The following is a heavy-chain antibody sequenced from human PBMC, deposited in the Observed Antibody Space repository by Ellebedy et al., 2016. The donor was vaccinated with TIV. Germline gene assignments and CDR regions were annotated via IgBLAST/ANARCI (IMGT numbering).Heavy chain of an antibody. CDR1: GGSFSGYY. CDR2: IYYSGST. Sequence: SETLSLTXAVYGGSFSGYYWSWIRQPPGKGLEWIGYIYYSGSTYYNPSLKSRVTISVDTSKNQFSLKLSSVTAADTAVYYCARVVPAAILDYWGQGTLVTVSS. V-gene: IGHV4-30-4*01. CDR3: ARVVPAAILDY. D-gene: IGHD2-2*01. J-gene: IGHJ4*02.